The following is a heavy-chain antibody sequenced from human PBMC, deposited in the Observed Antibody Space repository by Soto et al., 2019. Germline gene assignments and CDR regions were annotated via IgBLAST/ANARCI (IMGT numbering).Heavy chain of an antibody. D-gene: IGHD1-26*01. Sequence: KPSEALSLTCNVSGGSFRCYYWSWIRQPAGKPLEWIGRIYTTGSTNYNPSLKSRVTMSIDTSKSQFSLKVSSVTAADTAVYYCAREGASGFGMDVWGQGTTVTVSS. CDR2: IYTTGST. CDR1: GGSFRCYY. J-gene: IGHJ6*02. V-gene: IGHV4-4*07. CDR3: AREGASGFGMDV.